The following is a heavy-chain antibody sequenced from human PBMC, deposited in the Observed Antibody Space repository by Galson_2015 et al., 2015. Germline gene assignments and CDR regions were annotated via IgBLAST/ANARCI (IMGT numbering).Heavy chain of an antibody. V-gene: IGHV3-49*03. D-gene: IGHD6-13*01. CDR1: GFTFGDYA. CDR3: IRDLAYSSSWYGGFYYYYYGMDV. J-gene: IGHJ6*02. Sequence: SLRLSCAASGFTFGDYAMSWFRQAPGKGLEWVGFIRSKAYGGTTEYAASVKGRFTISRDDSKSIAYLQMNSLKTEDTAVYYCIRDLAYSSSWYGGFYYYYYGMDVWGQGTTVTVSS. CDR2: IRSKAYGGTT.